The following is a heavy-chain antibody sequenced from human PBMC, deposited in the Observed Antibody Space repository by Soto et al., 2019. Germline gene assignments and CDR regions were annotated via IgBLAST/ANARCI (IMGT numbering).Heavy chain of an antibody. CDR2: MNPNSGNT. Sequence: ASVKVSCKASGYTFTSYDINWVRQATGQGLEWMGWMNPNSGNTGYAQKFQGRVTMTRNTSISTAYMELSSLRSEDTAVYYCARGRRXIFGVVIIGPHFDYWGQGTLVTVSS. CDR3: ARGRRXIFGVVIIGPHFDY. V-gene: IGHV1-8*01. CDR1: GYTFTSYD. D-gene: IGHD3-3*01. J-gene: IGHJ4*02.